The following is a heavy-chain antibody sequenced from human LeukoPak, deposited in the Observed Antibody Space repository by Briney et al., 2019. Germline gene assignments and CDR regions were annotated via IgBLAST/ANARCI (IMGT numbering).Heavy chain of an antibody. V-gene: IGHV1-2*02. Sequence: ASVKVSCKASGYTFTGYYMHWVRQAPGQGLEWMGWMNPNSGGTNYAQKFQGRVTMTRDTSISTAYMELSRLRSDDTAVYYCARDGGDDYDILTGYYVFDYWGQGTLVTVSS. J-gene: IGHJ4*02. D-gene: IGHD3-9*01. CDR2: MNPNSGGT. CDR1: GYTFTGYY. CDR3: ARDGGDDYDILTGYYVFDY.